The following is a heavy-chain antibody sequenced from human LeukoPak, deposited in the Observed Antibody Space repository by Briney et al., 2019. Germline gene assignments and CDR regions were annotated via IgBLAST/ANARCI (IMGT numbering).Heavy chain of an antibody. CDR3: ARGVYSSGWNDAFDI. Sequence: PGGSLRLSCAASGFTFCIYSMNWVRQAPGEGVEWASYISSSRSYIYYADSVRGRFTISRDNAKSSVYLHINSLRAEHTGVYYCARGVYSSGWNDAFDIWGQGTMVTVSS. V-gene: IGHV3-21*01. D-gene: IGHD6-19*01. CDR2: ISSSRSYI. CDR1: GFTFCIYS. J-gene: IGHJ3*02.